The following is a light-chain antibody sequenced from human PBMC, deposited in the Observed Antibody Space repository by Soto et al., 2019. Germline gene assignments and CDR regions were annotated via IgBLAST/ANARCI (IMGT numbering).Light chain of an antibody. V-gene: IGLV2-18*02. CDR3: TSYTSSNTYV. CDR1: SSDVGSYNH. CDR2: EVS. J-gene: IGLJ1*01. Sequence: ALTQPPSVSGSPGQSVTISCTGTSSDVGSYNHVSWYQQPPGTAPKLMIYEVSNRPSGVPDRFSGSKSGNTASLTISGLQAEDEADYYCTSYTSSNTYVFGTGTKVTVL.